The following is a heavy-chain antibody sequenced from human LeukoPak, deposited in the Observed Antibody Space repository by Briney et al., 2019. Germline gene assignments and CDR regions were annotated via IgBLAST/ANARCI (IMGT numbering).Heavy chain of an antibody. D-gene: IGHD2-2*01. V-gene: IGHV4-34*01. CDR3: AREGGYCSSTSCYYKFNWFDP. Sequence: SETLSLTCAVYGGSFSGYYWSWIRQPPGKGLEWVGEINHSGSTNYTPSLKSRVTISVDTSKNQFSLKLSSVTAADTAVYYCAREGGYCSSTSCYYKFNWFDPWGQGTLVTVSS. CDR1: GGSFSGYY. CDR2: INHSGST. J-gene: IGHJ5*02.